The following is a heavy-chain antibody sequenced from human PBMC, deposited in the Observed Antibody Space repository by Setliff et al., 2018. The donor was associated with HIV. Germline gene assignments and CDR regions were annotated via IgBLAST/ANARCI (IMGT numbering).Heavy chain of an antibody. Sequence: GSLRLSCAASGFTFSRYEMNWVRQAPGKGLEWVSYYIDSVRGRFTISRDNAKNSLYLQMSSLRAEDTAVYYCASYGSYSSSWYYFDYWGQGTLVTVSS. CDR1: GFTFSRYE. V-gene: IGHV3-48*03. D-gene: IGHD6-13*01. J-gene: IGHJ4*02. CDR3: ASYGSYSSSWYYFDY. CDR2: YI.